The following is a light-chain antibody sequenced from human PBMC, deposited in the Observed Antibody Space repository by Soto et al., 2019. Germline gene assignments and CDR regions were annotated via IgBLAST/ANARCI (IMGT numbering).Light chain of an antibody. J-gene: IGKJ4*01. CDR2: WAT. CDR3: QQYYITPLT. CDR1: QSVLYSTNNKNY. Sequence: DIVMTQSPESLAVSLGERATINCKSSQSVLYSTNNKNYLAWYQQKPGQPPKLLIYWATTRESGVPDRFSGSGSGTDFTLTISSLQAEDVAVYYCQQYYITPLTFGGGTKVEIK. V-gene: IGKV4-1*01.